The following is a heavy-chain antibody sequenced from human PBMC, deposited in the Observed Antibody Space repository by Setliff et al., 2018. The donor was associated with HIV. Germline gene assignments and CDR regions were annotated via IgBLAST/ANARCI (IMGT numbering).Heavy chain of an antibody. CDR2: IDPRDSYT. CDR3: ARHPYSEEYYFDY. J-gene: IGHJ4*02. CDR1: GYNFIDYW. Sequence: PGESLKISCKASGYNFIDYWITWVRQMPGKGLEWMGRIDPRDSYTNYSPSFQGHVTISADKSISTAYLQWSSLKASDTAMYYCARHPYSEEYYFDYWGQGTLVTVSS. V-gene: IGHV5-10-1*01. D-gene: IGHD4-4*01.